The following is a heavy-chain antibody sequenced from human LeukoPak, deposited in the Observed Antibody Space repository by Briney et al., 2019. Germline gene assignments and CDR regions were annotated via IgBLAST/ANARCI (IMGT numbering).Heavy chain of an antibody. CDR2: INHSGST. D-gene: IGHD2-15*01. CDR3: ARRRIPRGWFDP. Sequence: PGGSLRLSCAASGFTFSSYAMSWVRQAPGKGLEWIGEINHSGSTNYNPSLKSRVTISVDTSKNQFSLKLSSVTAADTAVYYCARRRIPRGWFDPWGQGTLVTVSS. CDR1: GFTFSSYA. V-gene: IGHV4-34*08. J-gene: IGHJ5*02.